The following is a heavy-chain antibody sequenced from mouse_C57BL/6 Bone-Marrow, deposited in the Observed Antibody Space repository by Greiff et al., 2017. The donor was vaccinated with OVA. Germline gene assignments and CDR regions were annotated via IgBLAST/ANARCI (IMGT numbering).Heavy chain of an antibody. CDR1: GFTFSSYG. CDR2: ISSGGSDT. CDR3: ARQGDYGSFFDY. V-gene: IGHV5-6*01. J-gene: IGHJ2*01. Sequence: EVQGVESGGDLVKPGGSLKLSCAASGFTFSSYGMSWVRQTPDKRLEWVATISSGGSDTYYPDSVKGRFTISRDNAKNTRYLQMSSLKSEDTAMDYCARQGDYGSFFDYGGQGTTLTVSS. D-gene: IGHD1-1*01.